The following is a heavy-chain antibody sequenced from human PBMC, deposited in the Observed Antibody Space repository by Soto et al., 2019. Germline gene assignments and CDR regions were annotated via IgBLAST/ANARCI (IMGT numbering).Heavy chain of an antibody. CDR2: ISSTGDLI. V-gene: IGHV3-48*02. CDR3: ATWAIAVGGEGF. CDR1: GFSVSDYS. D-gene: IGHD2-21*01. J-gene: IGHJ4*02. Sequence: GGSLRLSCTATGFSVSDYSVNWVRQAPGKGLEWISYISSTGDLILYADSVKGRFTIARDIVKNSLYLQMDSLRDDDSAVYYCATWAIAVGGEGFWGQGTLVTVSS.